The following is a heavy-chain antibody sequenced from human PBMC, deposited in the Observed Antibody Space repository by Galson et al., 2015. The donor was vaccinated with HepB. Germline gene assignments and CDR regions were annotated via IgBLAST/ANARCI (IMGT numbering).Heavy chain of an antibody. CDR2: IYSGGST. Sequence: SLRLSCAASGFTVSSNYMSWVRQAPGKGLEWVSVIYSGGSTYYADSVKGRFTISRDNSKNTLYLQMNSLRAEDTAVHYCARDSVSYGSGSDYYYCYGMDVWGQGTLVTVSS. J-gene: IGHJ6*02. V-gene: IGHV3-53*01. D-gene: IGHD3-10*01. CDR3: ARDSVSYGSGSDYYYCYGMDV. CDR1: GFTVSSNY.